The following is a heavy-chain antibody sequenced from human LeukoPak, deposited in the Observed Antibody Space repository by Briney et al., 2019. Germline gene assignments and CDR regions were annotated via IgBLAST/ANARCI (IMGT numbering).Heavy chain of an antibody. CDR1: GGSISSSSYY. V-gene: IGHV4-39*07. CDR2: IYYSGST. D-gene: IGHD3-10*01. CDR3: AGGLLWFGELRSGGYTYYMDV. Sequence: PSETLSLTCTVSGGSISSSSYYWGWIRQPPGKGLEWIGSIYYSGSTYYNPSLKSRVTISVDTSKNQFSLKLSSVTAADTAVYYCAGGLLWFGELRSGGYTYYMDVWGKGTTVTISS. J-gene: IGHJ6*03.